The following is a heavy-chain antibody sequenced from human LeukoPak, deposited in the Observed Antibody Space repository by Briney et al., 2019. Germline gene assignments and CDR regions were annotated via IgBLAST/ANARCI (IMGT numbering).Heavy chain of an antibody. CDR1: GYTFTGYY. Sequence: ASVKVSCKASGYTFTGYYMHWVRQAPGQGLEWMGRINPNSGGTNYAQKFQGRVTMTRDTSISTAYMELSRLRSDDTAVYYCARGGMMDSAWKAFDEWGQGTLVTVSS. D-gene: IGHD5-18*01. V-gene: IGHV1-2*06. J-gene: IGHJ4*02. CDR3: ARGGMMDSAWKAFDE. CDR2: INPNSGGT.